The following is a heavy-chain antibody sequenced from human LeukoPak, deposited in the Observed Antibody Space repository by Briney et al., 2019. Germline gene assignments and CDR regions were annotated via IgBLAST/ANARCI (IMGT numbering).Heavy chain of an antibody. CDR3: AKDREYSSSWYGDYYYGMDV. J-gene: IGHJ6*02. CDR1: GFTFSSYA. Sequence: SGGSLRLSCAASGFTFSSYAMSWVRQAPGKGLECVSTISGTAGNTYYADSVKDRFTISRDNSKNTLYLQMNSLRAEDTAVYYCAKDREYSSSWYGDYYYGMDVWGQGTTVTVSS. CDR2: ISGTAGNT. V-gene: IGHV3-23*01. D-gene: IGHD6-13*01.